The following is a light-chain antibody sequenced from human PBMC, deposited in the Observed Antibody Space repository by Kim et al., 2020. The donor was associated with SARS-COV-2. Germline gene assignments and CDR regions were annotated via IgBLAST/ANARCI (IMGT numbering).Light chain of an antibody. V-gene: IGLV2-14*03. CDR2: DVS. Sequence: QSALTQPASVSGSPGQAITISCTGSNSDIGYYNFVSWYQQHPGKVPKLIIYDVSRRPSGISTRFSGSKSGNTASLTISGLQAEDEAVYYCNSYTSGTTLIVFGGGTKLTVL. CDR3: NSYTSGTTLIV. CDR1: NSDIGYYNF. J-gene: IGLJ2*01.